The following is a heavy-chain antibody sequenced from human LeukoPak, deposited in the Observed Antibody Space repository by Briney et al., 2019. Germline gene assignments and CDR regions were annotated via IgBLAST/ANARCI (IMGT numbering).Heavy chain of an antibody. J-gene: IGHJ3*02. Sequence: TLSLTCAVYGGSFSGYYWTWIRQPPGKGLEWIGYIYYSGSTYYNPSLKSRVTISVDTSKNQFSLKLSSVTAADTAVYYCARRVRDSSGYNAFDIWGQGTMVTVSS. CDR1: GGSFSGYY. CDR2: IYYSGST. V-gene: IGHV4-30-4*08. D-gene: IGHD3-22*01. CDR3: ARRVRDSSGYNAFDI.